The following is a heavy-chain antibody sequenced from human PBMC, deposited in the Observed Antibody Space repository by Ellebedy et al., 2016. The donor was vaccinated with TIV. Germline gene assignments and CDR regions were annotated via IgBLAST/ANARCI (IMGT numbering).Heavy chain of an antibody. CDR3: ARDPYNWNYVGWFDP. J-gene: IGHJ5*02. V-gene: IGHV3-30-3*01. CDR2: ISYDGSNK. CDR1: GFTFSSYA. Sequence: GESLKISCAASGFTFSSYAMHWVRQAPGQGLEWVAVISYDGSNKYYADSVKRRFTISRDNSKNTLYLQMNSLRAEDTAVYYCARDPYNWNYVGWFDPWGQGTLVTVSS. D-gene: IGHD1-7*01.